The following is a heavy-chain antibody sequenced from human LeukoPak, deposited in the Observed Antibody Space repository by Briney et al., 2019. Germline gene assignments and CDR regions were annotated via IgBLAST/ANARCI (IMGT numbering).Heavy chain of an antibody. CDR2: IYYSGST. CDR1: GGSISSGDYY. J-gene: IGHJ6*02. CDR3: ARERTTMINGMDV. V-gene: IGHV4-30-4*01. D-gene: IGHD3-22*01. Sequence: SQTLSLTCTVSGGSISSGDYYWSWIRQPPGKGLEWIGYIYYSGSTYYNPSLKSRVTISVDTSKNQFSLKLSSVTAADTAVYYCARERTTMINGMDVWGQGTTVTVSS.